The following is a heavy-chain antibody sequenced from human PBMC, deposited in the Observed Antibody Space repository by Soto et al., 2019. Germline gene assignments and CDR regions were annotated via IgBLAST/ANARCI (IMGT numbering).Heavy chain of an antibody. CDR2: IYHSGST. Sequence: SETLSLTCAVSGGSISSGGYSWSWIRQPPGKGLEWIGYIYHSGSTYYNPSLKSRVTISVDTSKKHFSLNLSSVTAADTAIYYCARDSLTPPTGAAIPNYHYYGLDVWGQGTTVTVSS. D-gene: IGHD2-21*02. CDR3: ARDSLTPPTGAAIPNYHYYGLDV. CDR1: GGSISSGGYS. V-gene: IGHV4-30-2*01. J-gene: IGHJ6*02.